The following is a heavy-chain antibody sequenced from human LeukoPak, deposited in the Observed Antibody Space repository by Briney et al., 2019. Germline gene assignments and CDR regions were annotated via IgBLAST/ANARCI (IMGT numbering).Heavy chain of an antibody. CDR1: GFTFSSYA. CDR3: AKGGAMAPYYFDY. V-gene: IGHV3-23*01. J-gene: IGHJ4*02. Sequence: PGGSLRLSCAASGFTFSSYAMSWVRQAPGKGLEWVSAIIGSGGSTYYADSVKGRFTISRDNSKNTLYLQMNSLRAEDTAVYYCAKGGAMAPYYFDYWGQGTLVTVSS. CDR2: IIGSGGST. D-gene: IGHD3-16*01.